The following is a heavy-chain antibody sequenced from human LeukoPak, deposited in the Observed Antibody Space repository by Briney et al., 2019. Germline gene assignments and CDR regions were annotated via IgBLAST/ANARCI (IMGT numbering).Heavy chain of an antibody. D-gene: IGHD2-21*02. CDR2: IIPIFGTA. J-gene: IGHJ4*02. Sequence: SVKVSCKASGGTFSSYATSWVRQAPGQGLEWMGGIIPIFGTANYAQKFQGRVTITADESTSTAYMELSSLRSEDTAVYYCARPAHTEYCGGDCYHRPFDYWGQGTLVTVSS. CDR1: GGTFSSYA. CDR3: ARPAHTEYCGGDCYHRPFDY. V-gene: IGHV1-69*13.